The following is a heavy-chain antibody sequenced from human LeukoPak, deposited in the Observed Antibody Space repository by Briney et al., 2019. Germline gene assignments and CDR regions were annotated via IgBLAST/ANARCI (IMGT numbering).Heavy chain of an antibody. J-gene: IGHJ4*02. D-gene: IGHD3-22*01. CDR2: IYYSETT. CDR3: ARGTGFYDSSGHYYWGYFDS. Sequence: SETLSLTRTVCGGSISSHYWSWFRQTPAGRPEWMAFIYYSETTNYNPSLKARVTISIDSSKNQFSLKLSSVTAADTAIYYCARGTGFYDSSGHYYWGYFDSWGQGTLVPVSS. CDR1: GGSISSHY. V-gene: IGHV4-59*11.